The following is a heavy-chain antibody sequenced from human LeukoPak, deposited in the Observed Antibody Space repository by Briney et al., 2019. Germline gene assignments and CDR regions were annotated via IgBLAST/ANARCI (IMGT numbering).Heavy chain of an antibody. CDR3: ARAKPNYYMDV. CDR1: GYSISSGYY. Sequence: KPSETLSLTCTVSGYSISSGYYWSWIRQPPGKGLEWIGYIYYSGSTNYDPSLKSRVTISVDTSKNQFSLKLSSVTAADTAVYYCARAKPNYYMDVWGKGTTVTVSS. J-gene: IGHJ6*03. V-gene: IGHV4-61*01. CDR2: IYYSGST.